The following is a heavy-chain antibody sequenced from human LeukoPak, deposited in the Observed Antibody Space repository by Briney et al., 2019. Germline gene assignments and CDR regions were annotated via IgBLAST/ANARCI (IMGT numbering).Heavy chain of an antibody. D-gene: IGHD3-10*01. V-gene: IGHV4-39*07. Sequence: SETLSLTCTVSGGSISSSSYYWGWIRQPPGKGLEWIGSIYYSGSTYYDPSLKSRVTISVDTSKNQFSLKLSSVTAADTAVYYCARDKRMVRGVIDMDWGQGTLVTVSS. J-gene: IGHJ4*02. CDR2: IYYSGST. CDR1: GGSISSSSYY. CDR3: ARDKRMVRGVIDMD.